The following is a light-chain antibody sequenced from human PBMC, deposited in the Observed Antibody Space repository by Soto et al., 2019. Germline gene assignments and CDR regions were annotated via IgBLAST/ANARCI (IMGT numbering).Light chain of an antibody. CDR1: QIISSY. CDR3: KQSYSTPPT. J-gene: IGKJ1*01. CDR2: AAS. Sequence: DIQMTQSPSSLSACVGDRVPITCRASQIISSYLNWYQQKPGKAPKLLIYAASSLQSGVPSRFSGSGSGTDFTLTISSLQTEDFATYYCKQSYSTPPTFGKGTKVDIK. V-gene: IGKV1-39*01.